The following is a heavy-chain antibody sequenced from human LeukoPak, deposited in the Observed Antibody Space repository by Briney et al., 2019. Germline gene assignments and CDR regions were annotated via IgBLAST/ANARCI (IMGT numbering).Heavy chain of an antibody. CDR1: GFTFSSYA. J-gene: IGHJ3*02. CDR2: ISGSGGST. CDR3: AKDLVGALVAFDI. Sequence: GGSLRLSCAASGFTFSSYAMSWVRQAPGKGLEWVSAISGSGGSTYYADSVKGRFTISRDNSKNSLYLQMNSLRAEDTALYYCAKDLVGALVAFDIWGQGTMVTVSS. D-gene: IGHD1-26*01. V-gene: IGHV3-23*01.